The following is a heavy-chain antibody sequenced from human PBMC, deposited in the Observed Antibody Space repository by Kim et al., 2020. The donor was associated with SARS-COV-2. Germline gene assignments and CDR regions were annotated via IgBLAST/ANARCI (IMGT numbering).Heavy chain of an antibody. CDR3: AKVWGPLLWFGELADY. CDR1: GFTFSSYA. D-gene: IGHD3-10*01. CDR2: ISGSGGST. Sequence: GGSLRLSCAASGFTFSSYAMSWVRQAPGKGLEWVSAISGSGGSTYYADSVKGRFTISRDNSKNTLYLQMNSLRAEDTAVYYCAKVWGPLLWFGELADYWGQGTLVTASS. J-gene: IGHJ4*02. V-gene: IGHV3-23*01.